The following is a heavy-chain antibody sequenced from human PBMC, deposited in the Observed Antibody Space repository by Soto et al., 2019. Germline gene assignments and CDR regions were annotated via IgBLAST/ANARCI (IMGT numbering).Heavy chain of an antibody. Sequence: QLQLQESGPGLVKPSETLSLSCTVSGDSVGSRTYFWGWIRQPPGKGLEWIGSFYYSGGTYYNPSLKSRVTIPVDTSNTQVSLKLSSVTAADTAVYYCATHLWKEYYFDYWGHGALVTVSS. CDR2: FYYSGGT. V-gene: IGHV4-39*01. D-gene: IGHD3-3*02. CDR3: ATHLWKEYYFDY. CDR1: GDSVGSRTYF. J-gene: IGHJ4*01.